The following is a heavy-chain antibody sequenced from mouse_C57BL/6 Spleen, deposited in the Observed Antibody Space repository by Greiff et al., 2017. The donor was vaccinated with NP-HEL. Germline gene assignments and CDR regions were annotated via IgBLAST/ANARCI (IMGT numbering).Heavy chain of an antibody. D-gene: IGHD4-1*01. Sequence: QVHVKQPGAELVKPGASVKLSCKASGYTFTSYWMHWVKQRPGQGLEWIGMIHPNSGSTNYNEKFKSKATLTVDKSSSTAYMQLSSLTSEDSAVYYCARSELGRDYFDYWGQGTTLTVSS. V-gene: IGHV1-64*01. CDR3: ARSELGRDYFDY. J-gene: IGHJ2*01. CDR1: GYTFTSYW. CDR2: IHPNSGST.